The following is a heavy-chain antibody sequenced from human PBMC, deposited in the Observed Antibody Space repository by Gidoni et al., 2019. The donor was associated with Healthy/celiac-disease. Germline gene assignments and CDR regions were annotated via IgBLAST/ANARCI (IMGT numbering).Heavy chain of an antibody. CDR2: IYPDDSDT. CDR3: ARPHTAMVVGAFDI. CDR1: GYSFLSYW. J-gene: IGHJ3*02. D-gene: IGHD5-18*01. Sequence: EVQLVQSGAEVKKPGASLKISCKGSGYSFLSYWLGWVRQMPGKGLEWMGIIYPDDSDTRYSPSFQGQVTISVDKSISTAYLQWSSLKASDTAMYYCARPHTAMVVGAFDIWGQGTMVTVSS. V-gene: IGHV5-51*03.